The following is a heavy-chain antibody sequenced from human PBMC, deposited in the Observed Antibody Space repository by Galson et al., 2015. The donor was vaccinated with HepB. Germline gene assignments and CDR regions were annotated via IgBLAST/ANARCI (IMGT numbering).Heavy chain of an antibody. Sequence: SVKVSCKASGYTFTRYGISWVRQAPGQGLEWMGWISAYNGNTNYAQKLQGRVTMTTDTSTSTAYMELRSLRSDDTAVYYCARDGEWSPIGYYYYYMDVWGKGTTVTVSS. J-gene: IGHJ6*03. CDR3: ARDGEWSPIGYYYYYMDV. D-gene: IGHD3-3*01. CDR2: ISAYNGNT. V-gene: IGHV1-18*04. CDR1: GYTFTRYG.